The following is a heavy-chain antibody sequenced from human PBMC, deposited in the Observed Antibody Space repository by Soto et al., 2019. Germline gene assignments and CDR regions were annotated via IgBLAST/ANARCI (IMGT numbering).Heavy chain of an antibody. D-gene: IGHD2-15*01. CDR1: GYTFTSYG. CDR3: ARVVYCTGGSCYLRWFDS. V-gene: IGHV1-18*01. J-gene: IGHJ5*01. Sequence: ASVKVSCKASGYTFTSYGISWVRQAPGQGLEWMGWISPYNGNTNYAQNLQGRVTMTTDTSTSTAYMELRSLRSDDTAVYYCARVVYCTGGSCYLRWFDSWGQGTLVTVSS. CDR2: ISPYNGNT.